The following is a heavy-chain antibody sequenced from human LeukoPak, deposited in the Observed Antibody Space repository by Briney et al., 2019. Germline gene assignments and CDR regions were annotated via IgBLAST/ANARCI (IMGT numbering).Heavy chain of an antibody. Sequence: GSLGLSWAASGFTFRNYAIPWVRQAPGKGLEWVAVISYDGSNKYYADSVKGRFAISRDNSKNTLYLQMNSLRAEDTAVYYCARDGAAAGLGPLDYWGQGTLVTVSS. CDR1: GFTFRNYA. D-gene: IGHD6-13*01. CDR2: ISYDGSNK. CDR3: ARDGAAAGLGPLDY. V-gene: IGHV3-30*09. J-gene: IGHJ4*02.